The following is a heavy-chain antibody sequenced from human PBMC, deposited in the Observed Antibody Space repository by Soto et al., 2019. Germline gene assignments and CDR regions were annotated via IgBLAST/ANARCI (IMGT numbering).Heavy chain of an antibody. CDR1: GGSVSSSRYY. V-gene: IGHV4-39*01. Sequence: SETMALTCAVSGGSVSSSRYYWGWIRQPPGKGLEWIGSIYYSGSTYYNPSLKSRVTISVDTSKNQFSLKLSSVTAADTAVYYCASQAALYYYYYYMDVWGKGTTVTVSS. CDR2: IYYSGST. J-gene: IGHJ6*03. D-gene: IGHD6-13*01. CDR3: ASQAALYYYYYYMDV.